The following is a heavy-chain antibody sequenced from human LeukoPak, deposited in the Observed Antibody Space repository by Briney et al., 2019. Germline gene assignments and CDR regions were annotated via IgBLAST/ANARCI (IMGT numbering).Heavy chain of an antibody. J-gene: IGHJ4*02. D-gene: IGHD3-10*01. CDR3: ARVTMVRGVIMAAFDY. V-gene: IGHV3-48*04. CDR1: GFTFSSYS. CDR2: ISTSSSTI. Sequence: GGSLRLSCAASGFTFSSYSMNWVRQAPGKGLEWVSYISTSSSTIYYADSVKGRFTISRDNAKNSLYLQMNSLRAEDTAVYYCARVTMVRGVIMAAFDYWGQGTLVTVSS.